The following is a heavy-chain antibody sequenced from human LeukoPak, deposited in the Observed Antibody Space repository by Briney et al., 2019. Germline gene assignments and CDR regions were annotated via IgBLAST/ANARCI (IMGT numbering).Heavy chain of an antibody. J-gene: IGHJ4*02. CDR3: ARSGPARYYFDY. CDR1: GFTFSSYA. Sequence: PGGSLRLSCAASGFTFSSYAMHWVRQAPGKGLEWVAVISYDGSNKYYADSVKGRFTISRDNSKNTLYLQMNSLRAEDTAVYYCARSGPARYYFDYWGQGTLVTVSS. V-gene: IGHV3-30*04. D-gene: IGHD1-26*01. CDR2: ISYDGSNK.